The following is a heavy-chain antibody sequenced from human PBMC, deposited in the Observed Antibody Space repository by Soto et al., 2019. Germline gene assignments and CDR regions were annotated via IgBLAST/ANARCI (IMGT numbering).Heavy chain of an antibody. J-gene: IGHJ4*02. CDR1: GFTFSDYY. V-gene: IGHV3-11*06. CDR3: ARDRDLTSSWSFDY. D-gene: IGHD6-13*01. Sequence: GGSLRPFCAASGFTFSDYYMTWIRQAPGEGLEWVSYISTTSDYTNYADSVKGRFTISRDNAKNSLYLQMNSLRAEDTAVYYCARDRDLTSSWSFDYWGQGTLVTVSS. CDR2: ISTTSDYT.